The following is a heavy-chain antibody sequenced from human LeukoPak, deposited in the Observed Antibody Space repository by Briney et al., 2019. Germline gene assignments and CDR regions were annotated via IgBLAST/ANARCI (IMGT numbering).Heavy chain of an antibody. J-gene: IGHJ3*02. D-gene: IGHD1-26*01. V-gene: IGHV3-30*04. CDR3: ARDLHSGSYEDAFDI. Sequence: PGRSLRLSCAASGFTFSSYAMHWVRQAPGKGLEWVAVISYDGSNKYYADSVKGRFTISRDNAENSLYLQMNSLRAEDTAVYYCARDLHSGSYEDAFDIWGQGTMVTVSS. CDR1: GFTFSSYA. CDR2: ISYDGSNK.